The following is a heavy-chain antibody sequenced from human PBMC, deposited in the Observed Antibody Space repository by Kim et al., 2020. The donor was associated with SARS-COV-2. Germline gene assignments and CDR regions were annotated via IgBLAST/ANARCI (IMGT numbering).Heavy chain of an antibody. D-gene: IGHD3-10*01. CDR2: ISGSGARI. Sequence: GGSLRLSCSASGFTFSSYAIVWVRQAPGKGLEWVSSISGSGARISYGDSVRGRSTISRDNSKNTVYLQMSSLRGDDTAMYYCASLYGPGTYGDLYWGQGTLVTVSS. V-gene: IGHV3-23*01. CDR1: GFTFSSYA. J-gene: IGHJ4*02. CDR3: ASLYGPGTYGDLY.